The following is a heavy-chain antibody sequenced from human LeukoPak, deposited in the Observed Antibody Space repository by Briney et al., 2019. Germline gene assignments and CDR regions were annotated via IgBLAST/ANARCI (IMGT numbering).Heavy chain of an antibody. CDR1: GFSLSNYD. CDR2: IKSDGST. J-gene: IGHJ1*01. V-gene: IGHV3-74*01. D-gene: IGHD3-22*01. CDR3: ARAPSEIGGYYPEYFRH. Sequence: GGSLRLSCAASGFSLSNYDMYWVRQAPGKGLVWVSRIKSDGSTNYADSVKGRFTISRDNAKNTVSLQMNSLRPEDTGVYYCARAPSEIGGYYPEYFRHWGQGTLVTVSS.